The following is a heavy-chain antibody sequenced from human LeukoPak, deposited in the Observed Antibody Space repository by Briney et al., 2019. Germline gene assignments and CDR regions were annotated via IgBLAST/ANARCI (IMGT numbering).Heavy chain of an antibody. Sequence: NTSETLSLTCTVYGGAISSSNCCWGWIRQPPGKGPEWIGSIYYSGETYYNPSLKSRVTTSLDTSKNQFSLRLSSVTAADTAVYYCTRGQDEYKTGYWGQGTLVTVSS. J-gene: IGHJ4*02. CDR3: TRGQDEYKTGY. CDR2: IYYSGET. CDR1: GGAISSSNCC. D-gene: IGHD5-24*01. V-gene: IGHV4-39*01.